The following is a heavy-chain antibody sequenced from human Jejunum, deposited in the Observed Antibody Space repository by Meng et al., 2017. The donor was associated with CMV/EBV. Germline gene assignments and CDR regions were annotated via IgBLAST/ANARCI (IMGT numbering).Heavy chain of an antibody. V-gene: IGHV3-7*01. CDR2: IKQDGGER. J-gene: IGHJ6*02. Sequence: SGFTFSSSWMNWVRQVPGKGLEWVANIKQDGGERYYVESVKGRFTISRNNAKNSLFLQMDGLRAEDTAVYYCARQKCGGDCDMDIWGQGTTVTVSS. D-gene: IGHD2-21*01. CDR3: ARQKCGGDCDMDI. CDR1: GFTFSSSW.